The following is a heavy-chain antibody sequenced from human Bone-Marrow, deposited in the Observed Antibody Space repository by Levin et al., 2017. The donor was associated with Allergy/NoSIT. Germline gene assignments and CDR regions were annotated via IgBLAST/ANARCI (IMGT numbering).Heavy chain of an antibody. D-gene: IGHD2-15*01. CDR1: GFTFSDYY. V-gene: IGHV3-11*03. CDR3: ARQAVCGGGSCFAVEGIFDS. CDR2: ISSSSFHT. Sequence: PGGSLRLSCAASGFTFSDYYMTWIRQTPGKGLEWVSDISSSSFHTNYADSVKGRFTMSRDNARNSLYLQMDSLRPEDTAVYYCARQAVCGGGSCFAVEGIFDSWGQGTLVIVSS. J-gene: IGHJ4*02.